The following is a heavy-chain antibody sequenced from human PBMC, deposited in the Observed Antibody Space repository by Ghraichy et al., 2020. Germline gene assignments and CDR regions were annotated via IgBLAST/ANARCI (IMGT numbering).Heavy chain of an antibody. CDR2: IHYRGNT. Sequence: SETLSLTCTVSGGSITTGSYFWGWIRQPPGKGLEWIAIIHYRGNTFYNPSLESRVTISVDTSKNQFSLRLSSVTAADTAVYYCARQGGAGNYYDWFDLWGQGTLVTVSS. V-gene: IGHV4-39*01. CDR1: GGSITTGSYF. J-gene: IGHJ5*02. D-gene: IGHD1-26*01. CDR3: ARQGGAGNYYDWFDL.